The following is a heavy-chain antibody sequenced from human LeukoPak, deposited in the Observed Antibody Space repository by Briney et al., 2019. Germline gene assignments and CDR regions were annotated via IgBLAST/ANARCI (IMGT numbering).Heavy chain of an antibody. D-gene: IGHD5-24*01. CDR1: GGSFSGYY. CDR3: ARDGHNHFDY. CDR2: INHSGST. J-gene: IGHJ4*02. V-gene: IGHV4-34*01. Sequence: PSETLSLTCAVYGGSFSGYYWSWIRQPPGKGLEWIGEINHSGSTNYNPSLKSRVTISVDTSKNQFSLKLSSVTAADTAVYYCARDGHNHFDYWGQGTLVTVSS.